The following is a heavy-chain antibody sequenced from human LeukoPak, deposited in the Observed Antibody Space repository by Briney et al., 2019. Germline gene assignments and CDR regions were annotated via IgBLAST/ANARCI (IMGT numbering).Heavy chain of an antibody. CDR3: ARETLSSGWYPPDY. J-gene: IGHJ4*02. CDR2: ISYDGGKK. Sequence: GGSLRLSCAASGFTFSTYALHWVRQAPGKGLEWVAVISYDGGKKFYADSVKGRFTISRDNSNNTVYLQMTSLRAEDTAVYYCARETLSSGWYPPDYWGQGTLVTVSS. CDR1: GFTFSTYA. V-gene: IGHV3-30-3*01. D-gene: IGHD6-19*01.